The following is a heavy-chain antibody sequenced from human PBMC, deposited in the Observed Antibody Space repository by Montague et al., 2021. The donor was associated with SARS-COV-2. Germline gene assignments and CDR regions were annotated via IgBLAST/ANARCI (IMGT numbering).Heavy chain of an antibody. J-gene: IGHJ5*02. CDR2: IKQDGSEQ. D-gene: IGHD3-10*01. Sequence: SLRLSCAASGFTMSSYWMRWVRQAPGKGLEWAAYIKQDGSEQYYVDSVRGRFTISKDNAKNSLYLQMNSLRVEDTAMYYCVRERAFYFASGTYSRNNWFGPWGQGTLVTVSS. CDR1: GFTMSSYW. CDR3: VRERAFYFASGTYSRNNWFGP. V-gene: IGHV3-7*01.